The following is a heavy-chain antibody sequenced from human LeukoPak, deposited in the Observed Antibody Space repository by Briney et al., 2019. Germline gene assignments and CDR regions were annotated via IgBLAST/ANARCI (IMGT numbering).Heavy chain of an antibody. J-gene: IGHJ5*02. Sequence: ASVKVSCKASGYTFTSYGISWVRQAPGQGLEWMGIINPSGGSTSYAQKFQGRVTMTRDTSTSTVYMELSSLRSEDTAVYYCARDQVPAAIGGGGGPLDPWGQGTLVTVSS. CDR1: GYTFTSYG. D-gene: IGHD2-2*02. CDR3: ARDQVPAAIGGGGGPLDP. V-gene: IGHV1-46*01. CDR2: INPSGGST.